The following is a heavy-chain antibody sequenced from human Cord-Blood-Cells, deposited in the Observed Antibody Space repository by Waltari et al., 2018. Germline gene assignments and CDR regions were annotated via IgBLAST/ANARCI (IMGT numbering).Heavy chain of an antibody. CDR2: IYYSGST. CDR1: CGSLRSPS. CDR3: AREGAADSLDY. D-gene: IGHD6-13*01. J-gene: IGHJ4*02. Sequence: QVQLQASGPALLQPRETRSLPGHASCGSLRSPSRSWLRQHPGKGLEWIGYIYYSGSTNYNPSLKIRVTISVDTSKNQFSLKLSSVTAADTAVYYCAREGAADSLDYWGQGTLVTVSS. V-gene: IGHV4-59*11.